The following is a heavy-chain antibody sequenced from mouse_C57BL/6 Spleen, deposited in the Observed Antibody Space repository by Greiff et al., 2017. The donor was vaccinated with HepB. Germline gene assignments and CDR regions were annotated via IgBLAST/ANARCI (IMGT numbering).Heavy chain of an antibody. CDR1: GFTFTDYY. Sequence: EVQLVESGGGLVQPGGSLSLSCAASGFTFTDYYMSWVRQPPGKALEWLGFIRNKANGYTTEYSASVKGRFTISRDNSQSILYLQMNALRAEDSATYYCARSPYYSNYVDAMDYWGQGTSVTVSS. D-gene: IGHD2-5*01. V-gene: IGHV7-3*01. CDR2: IRNKANGYTT. J-gene: IGHJ4*01. CDR3: ARSPYYSNYVDAMDY.